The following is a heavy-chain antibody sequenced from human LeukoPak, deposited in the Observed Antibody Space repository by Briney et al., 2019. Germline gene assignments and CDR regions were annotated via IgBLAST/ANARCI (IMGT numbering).Heavy chain of an antibody. CDR2: ISGSGGRT. CDR1: GFTFSRYA. D-gene: IGHD3-22*01. Sequence: QPGGSLSLSCAVSGFTFSRYAMRWVRHAPGRGLEWVSAISGSGGRTYYADSVKGRYTISRDNSKHTLYLQTQRQSREDKAVDYCAKDPTGYYDSSGPIEKWGQGTMVTVSS. CDR3: AKDPTGYYDSSGPIEK. J-gene: IGHJ3*01. V-gene: IGHV3-23*01.